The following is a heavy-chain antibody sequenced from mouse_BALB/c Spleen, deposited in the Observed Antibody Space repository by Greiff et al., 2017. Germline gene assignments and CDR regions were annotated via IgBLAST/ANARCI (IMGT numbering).Heavy chain of an antibody. J-gene: IGHJ4*01. D-gene: IGHD1-2*01. CDR3: AKTAGNAMDY. Sequence: QVQLKESGAELARPGASVKLSCKASGYTFTDYYINWVKQRTGQGLEWIGEIYPGSGNTYYNEKFKGKATLTADKSSSTAYMQLSSLTSEDSAVYFCAKTAGNAMDYWGQGTSVTVSS. CDR2: IYPGSGNT. CDR1: GYTFTDYY. V-gene: IGHV1-77*01.